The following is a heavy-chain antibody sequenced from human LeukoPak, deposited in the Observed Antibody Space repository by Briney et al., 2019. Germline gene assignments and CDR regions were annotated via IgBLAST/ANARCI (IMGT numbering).Heavy chain of an antibody. J-gene: IGHJ4*02. D-gene: IGHD1/OR15-1a*01. Sequence: GSVKVSCKASGYTFTSYDINWVRQATGQGLEWMGWMNPNSGNTGYAQKFQGRVTMTRNTSIGTAYMELSSLRAEDTAVYYCARDDGTVSLWALDYWGQGTLVTVSS. CDR3: ARDDGTVSLWALDY. CDR1: GYTFTSYD. CDR2: MNPNSGNT. V-gene: IGHV1-8*01.